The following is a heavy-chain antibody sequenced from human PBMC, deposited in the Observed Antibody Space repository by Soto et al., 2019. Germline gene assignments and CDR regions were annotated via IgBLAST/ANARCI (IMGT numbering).Heavy chain of an antibody. CDR3: ARGSERILWFWESPDGWFDP. J-gene: IGHJ5*02. CDR1: GFTFSSYS. V-gene: IGHV3-21*01. CDR2: ISSSSSYI. Sequence: EVQLVKSGGGLVKPGGSLSLSCAASGFTFSSYSMNWVRQAPGKGLEWVSSISSSSSYIYYADSVKGRFTISRDNAKNSLYLQMSSLRAEDTAVNYCARGSERILWFWESPDGWFDPWGQGALVTVSS. D-gene: IGHD3-10*01.